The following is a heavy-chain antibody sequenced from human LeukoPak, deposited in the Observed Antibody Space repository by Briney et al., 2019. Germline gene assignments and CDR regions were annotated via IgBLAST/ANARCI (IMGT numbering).Heavy chain of an antibody. CDR3: IYDGVGYNGFAY. CDR1: GFSLSTTGVG. J-gene: IGHJ4*02. D-gene: IGHD3-22*01. Sequence: GSGPTLVNPTQTLTLTCTFSGFSLSTTGVGVGWIRQPPGKALEWLALTYWDDDKRYSPSLRSRLTITKDTSKNQVVLTMTNMDPVDTATYYCIYDGVGYNGFAYWGQGTLVTVSS. V-gene: IGHV2-5*02. CDR2: TYWDDDK.